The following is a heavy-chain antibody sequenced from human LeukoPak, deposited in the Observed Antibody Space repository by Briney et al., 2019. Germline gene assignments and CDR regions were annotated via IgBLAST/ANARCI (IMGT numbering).Heavy chain of an antibody. Sequence: SSETLSLTCTVSGGSISSSNWWSWVRQPPGKGLEWIGEIYHSGSTNYNPSLKSRVTISVDKSKNQFSLNLTSVTAADTAVYYCARDYDVLSGNYVDYWGQGTLVTVSS. CDR1: GGSISSSNW. V-gene: IGHV4-4*02. CDR3: ARDYDVLSGNYVDY. D-gene: IGHD3-3*01. J-gene: IGHJ4*02. CDR2: IYHSGST.